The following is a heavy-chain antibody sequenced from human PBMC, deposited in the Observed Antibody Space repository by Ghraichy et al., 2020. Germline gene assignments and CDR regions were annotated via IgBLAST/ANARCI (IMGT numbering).Heavy chain of an antibody. J-gene: IGHJ6*02. CDR1: GGSVSSGSYY. CDR2: IYYSGST. V-gene: IGHV4-61*01. Sequence: SETLSLTCTVSGGSVSSGSYYWSWIRQPPGKGLEWIGYIYYSGSTNYNTSLKSRVTISVDTFKNQFSLKLSSVTAADTAVYYCARVRYYYYGMDVWGQGTTVTVSS. CDR3: ARVRYYYYGMDV.